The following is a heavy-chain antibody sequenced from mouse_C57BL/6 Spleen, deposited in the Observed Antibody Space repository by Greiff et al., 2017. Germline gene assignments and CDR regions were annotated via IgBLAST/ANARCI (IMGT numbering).Heavy chain of an antibody. Sequence: EVQGVESGGGLVKPGGSLKLSCAASGFTFSDYGMHWVRQAPEKGLEWVAYISSGSSTIYYADTVKGLFTISRDNAKNTLFLQMTSLRSEDTAMYYCARELYYYGSSPHFDYWGQGTTLTVSS. V-gene: IGHV5-17*01. CDR3: ARELYYYGSSPHFDY. CDR1: GFTFSDYG. CDR2: ISSGSSTI. J-gene: IGHJ2*01. D-gene: IGHD1-1*01.